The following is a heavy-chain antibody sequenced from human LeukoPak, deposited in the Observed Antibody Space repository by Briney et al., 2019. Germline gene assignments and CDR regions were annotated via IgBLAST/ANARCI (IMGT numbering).Heavy chain of an antibody. J-gene: IGHJ4*02. V-gene: IGHV1-2*06. D-gene: IGHD6-13*01. CDR2: INPYSGDT. Sequence: ASVKVSSKASGYTFTGYPIHWVRQAPGQRLEWMGRINPYSGDTNFAQKFQGRVTMTRDTSITTAYMDLSSLTPDDTAVYFCARDQGSLTISWYTGYWGQGTQVTVSS. CDR3: ARDQGSLTISWYTGY. CDR1: GYTFTGYP.